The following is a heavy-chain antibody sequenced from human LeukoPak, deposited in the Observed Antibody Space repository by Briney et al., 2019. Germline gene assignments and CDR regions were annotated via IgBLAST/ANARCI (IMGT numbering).Heavy chain of an antibody. CDR1: GFSFENYN. J-gene: IGHJ4*02. V-gene: IGHV3-74*01. CDR2: VNSDGSGT. Sequence: GGSLRLSCAASGFSFENYNMNWVRQAPGKGLVWVSHVNSDGSGTDYADSVKGRFTISRDNAENTLYLQMNSLRVEDTAVYYCVCLGLGGLSLDWGQGTLVTVSS. D-gene: IGHD3-16*01. CDR3: VCLGLGGLSLD.